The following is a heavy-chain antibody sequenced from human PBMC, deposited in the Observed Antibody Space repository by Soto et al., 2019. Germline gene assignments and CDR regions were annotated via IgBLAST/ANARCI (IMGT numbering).Heavy chain of an antibody. CDR1: GFTFSSYS. Sequence: EVQLVESGGGLVQPGGSLRLSCAASGFTFSSYSMNWVRQAPGKGLEWVSYISSSSSTIYYADSVKGRFTISRDNAKNLLYLQMNSLRDEDTAVYYCARVIRAFTVFGVDRALSYGMDVWGQGTTVTVSS. V-gene: IGHV3-48*02. CDR3: ARVIRAFTVFGVDRALSYGMDV. J-gene: IGHJ6*02. CDR2: ISSSSSTI. D-gene: IGHD3-3*01.